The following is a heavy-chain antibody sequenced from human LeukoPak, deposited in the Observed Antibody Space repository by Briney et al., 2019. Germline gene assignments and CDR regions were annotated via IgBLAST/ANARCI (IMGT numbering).Heavy chain of an antibody. Sequence: SETLSLTCTAPGGTISSYYWSWIRQPPGKGLEWIGYIYYSGSTNYNPSLKSRVTISVDTSKNQFSLKLSSVTGADTAVYYCARDLGEIAAACTGAFDIWGQGTMVTVSS. D-gene: IGHD6-13*01. CDR1: GGTISSYY. CDR3: ARDLGEIAAACTGAFDI. CDR2: IYYSGST. V-gene: IGHV4-59*01. J-gene: IGHJ3*02.